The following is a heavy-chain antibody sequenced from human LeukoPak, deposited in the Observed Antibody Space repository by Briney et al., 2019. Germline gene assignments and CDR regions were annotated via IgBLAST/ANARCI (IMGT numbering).Heavy chain of an antibody. Sequence: SETLSLTCTVSGGSISSGSYYWGWLRQPPGKGLEWIGSIYYSGSTHYNPSLKSRVTISVDTSKNEFSLKLSSVTAADTAVYYCARNNTLMMYPRGGEDKGFDYWGQGTLVTVSS. J-gene: IGHJ4*02. CDR2: IYYSGST. V-gene: IGHV4-39*01. D-gene: IGHD2-8*01. CDR3: ARNNTLMMYPRGGEDKGFDY. CDR1: GGSISSGSYY.